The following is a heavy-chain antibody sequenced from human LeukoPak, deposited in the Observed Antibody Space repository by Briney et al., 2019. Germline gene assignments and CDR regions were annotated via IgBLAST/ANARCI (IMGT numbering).Heavy chain of an antibody. CDR2: MNPNSGNT. CDR3: ASSYSVTYYYYYGMDV. J-gene: IGHJ6*02. Sequence: ASVKVSCKASGYTFTSYDINRVRQATGQGLEWMGWMNPNSGNTGYAQKFQGRVTMTRNTSISTAYMELSSLRSEDTAVYYCASSYSVTYYYYYGMDVWGQGTTVTVSS. D-gene: IGHD1-26*01. V-gene: IGHV1-8*01. CDR1: GYTFTSYD.